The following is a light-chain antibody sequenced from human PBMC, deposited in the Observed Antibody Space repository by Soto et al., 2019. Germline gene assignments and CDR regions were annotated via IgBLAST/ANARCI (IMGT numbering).Light chain of an antibody. CDR2: GNS. CDR3: QSYDSSLSRV. Sequence: QSVLTQPPSVSGAPGQMVTIFCTGSSSNIGAGYDVHWYQQLPGTAPKLLIYGNSNRPSGVPDRFSGSKSGTSASLAITGLQAEDEADYYCQSYDSSLSRVFGGGTKLTVL. V-gene: IGLV1-40*01. CDR1: SSNIGAGYD. J-gene: IGLJ2*01.